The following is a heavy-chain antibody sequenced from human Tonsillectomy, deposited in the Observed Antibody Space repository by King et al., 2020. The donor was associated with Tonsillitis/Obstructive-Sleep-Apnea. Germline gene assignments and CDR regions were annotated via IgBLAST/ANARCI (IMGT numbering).Heavy chain of an antibody. CDR2: IYYSVST. CDR3: ASDKAGFDY. J-gene: IGHJ4*02. Sequence: QLQESGPGLVKPSETLSLTCTVSVGSISSSSYYWGWIRQPPGKGLEWVVSIYYSVSTYYNPSLKSRVTISVDTSKNQFSLKLRSVTAADTAVYYCASDKAGFDYWGQGTLVTVSS. CDR1: VGSISSSSYY. V-gene: IGHV4-39*01. D-gene: IGHD6-13*01.